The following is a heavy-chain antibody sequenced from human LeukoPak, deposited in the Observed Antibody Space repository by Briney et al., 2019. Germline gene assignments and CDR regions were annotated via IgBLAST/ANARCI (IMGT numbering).Heavy chain of an antibody. J-gene: IGHJ4*02. CDR3: AKRDYDYVWGSFLFDY. CDR1: GFTFSSYA. D-gene: IGHD3-16*01. CDR2: ISYDGSNK. Sequence: GGSLRLSCAASGFTFSSYAMHWVRQAPGKGLEWVAVISYDGSNKYYADSVKGRFTISRDNSKNTLYLQMNSLRAEDTAVYYCAKRDYDYVWGSFLFDYWGQGTLVTVSS. V-gene: IGHV3-30-3*02.